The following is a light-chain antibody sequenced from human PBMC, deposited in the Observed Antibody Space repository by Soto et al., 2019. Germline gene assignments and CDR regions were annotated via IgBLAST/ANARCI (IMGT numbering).Light chain of an antibody. CDR1: SSDVGGHDY. CDR2: AVT. Sequence: QSVLTQPASVSGSPGQSITISCSGTSSDVGGHDYVSWYQQHPGKAPKLMIYAVTYRPSGVSYRFSGSKSGNTASLTISGLQAEDEADYYCSSYTISTTLVFGGGTKLTVL. V-gene: IGLV2-14*01. CDR3: SSYTISTTLV. J-gene: IGLJ2*01.